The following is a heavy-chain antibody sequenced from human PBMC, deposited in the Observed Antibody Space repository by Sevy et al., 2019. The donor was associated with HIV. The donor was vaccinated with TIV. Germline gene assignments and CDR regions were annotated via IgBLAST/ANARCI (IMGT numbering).Heavy chain of an antibody. CDR1: GFTFSSYD. V-gene: IGHV3-48*03. CDR3: TRNGGAFDNGFDP. D-gene: IGHD2-8*01. Sequence: GGSLRLSCTASGFTFSSYDMNWVRQAPGKVLEWVSKISSSGSSIYYADSVKGRFTISRDNAKNSLNLQMNSLGAEDTAVYYCTRNGGAFDNGFDPWGQGTLVTVSS. CDR2: ISSSGSSI. J-gene: IGHJ5*02.